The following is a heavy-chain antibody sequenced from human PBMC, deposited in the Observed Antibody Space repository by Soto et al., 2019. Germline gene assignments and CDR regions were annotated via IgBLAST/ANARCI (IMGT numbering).Heavy chain of an antibody. V-gene: IGHV3-23*01. Sequence: EVHLLESGGGLVQPGGSLRLSCAASGFTFSSYAMSWVRQAPGKGLEWVSTISGSGGTTYYADSVKGRFTISRDNSKNTLYLQMNSLRAEDTAIYYCAKNKETRTTGGLGYWGQGTLVTVSS. CDR3: AKNKETRTTGGLGY. J-gene: IGHJ4*02. CDR1: GFTFSSYA. CDR2: ISGSGGTT. D-gene: IGHD1-1*01.